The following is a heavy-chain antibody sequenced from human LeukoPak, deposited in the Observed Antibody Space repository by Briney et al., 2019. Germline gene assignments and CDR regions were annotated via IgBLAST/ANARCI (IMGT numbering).Heavy chain of an antibody. CDR1: GGSISSGDYY. CDR2: IYYSGTT. D-gene: IGHD4-17*01. Sequence: SETLSLTCTVSGGSISSGDYYWSWIRQPPGKGLEWIGYIYYSGTTYYNPSLKSRVTISVDTSKNQFSLKLSSVTAADTAVYYCARGNLHYGDYVFWGQGTLVTVSS. V-gene: IGHV4-30-4*01. J-gene: IGHJ4*02. CDR3: ARGNLHYGDYVF.